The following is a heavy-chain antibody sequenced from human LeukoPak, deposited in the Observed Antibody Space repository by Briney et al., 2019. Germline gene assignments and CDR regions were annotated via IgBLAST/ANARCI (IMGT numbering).Heavy chain of an antibody. Sequence: SQTLSLTCAISGDSVSTNSVDWNWIRLSPSRGLEGLGRTYYKSKWYNDYAVSVKSRITTNPDTSKNQFSLQLNSVTPEDTAVYYCARDFFGGPGYFDYWGQGTLVTVSS. CDR2: TYYKSKWYN. CDR3: ARDFFGGPGYFDY. CDR1: GDSVSTNSVD. V-gene: IGHV6-1*01. D-gene: IGHD2-15*01. J-gene: IGHJ4*02.